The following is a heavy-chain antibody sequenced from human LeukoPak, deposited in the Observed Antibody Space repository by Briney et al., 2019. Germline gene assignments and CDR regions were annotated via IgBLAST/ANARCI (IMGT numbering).Heavy chain of an antibody. CDR3: ARDNPDCSSTSCYLYYYYGMDV. J-gene: IGHJ6*02. CDR1: GGTFSSYA. V-gene: IGHV1-69*04. CDR2: IIPILGIA. D-gene: IGHD2-2*01. Sequence: SVKVSCKASGGTFSSYAISWVRQALGQGLEWMGRIIPILGIANYAQKFQGRVTITADKSTSTAYMELSSLRSEDTAVYYCARDNPDCSSTSCYLYYYYGMDVWGQGTTVTVSS.